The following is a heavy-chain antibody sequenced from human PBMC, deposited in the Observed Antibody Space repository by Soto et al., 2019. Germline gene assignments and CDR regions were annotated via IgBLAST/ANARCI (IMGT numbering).Heavy chain of an antibody. CDR3: ASTSVSHDAFDI. D-gene: IGHD3-16*02. CDR2: ISAYNGNT. Sequence: ASVKVSCKASGYTFTSYGISWVRQAPGQGLEWMGWISAYNGNTNYAQKLQGRVTMTTDTSTSTAYMELRSLRSDDTAVYYCASTSVSHDAFDIWGQGTMVTVSS. J-gene: IGHJ3*02. CDR1: GYTFTSYG. V-gene: IGHV1-18*01.